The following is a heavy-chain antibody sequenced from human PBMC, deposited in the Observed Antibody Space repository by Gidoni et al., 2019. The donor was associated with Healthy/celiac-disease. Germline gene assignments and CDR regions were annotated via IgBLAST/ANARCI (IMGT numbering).Heavy chain of an antibody. V-gene: IGHV1-2*02. Sequence: QVQLVQSGAEVKKPGASVKVSCKASGYTFTGYYMHWVRQAPGQGLEWMGWINPNRGGTNYAQKLQGRVTMTRDTSISTAYMELSRLRSDDTAVYYCAPQSRRFLEWLPLPWGQGTLVTVSS. J-gene: IGHJ5*02. CDR2: INPNRGGT. CDR3: APQSRRFLEWLPLP. D-gene: IGHD3-3*01. CDR1: GYTFTGYY.